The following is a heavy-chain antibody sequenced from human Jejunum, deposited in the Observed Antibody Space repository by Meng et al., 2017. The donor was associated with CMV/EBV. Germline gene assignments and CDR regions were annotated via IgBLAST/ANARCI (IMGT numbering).Heavy chain of an antibody. J-gene: IGHJ4*02. D-gene: IGHD4-17*01. Sequence: EVRLVESGGALVQPGGSLRLSCAASGFIFSGYWMHWVRQVPGKGLVWVSYIKFDGTTTYYADSVKGRFTISRDNAKNTLYLQMNDLRVEDTGLYYCARGPGDLGQGTLVTVSS. CDR2: IKFDGTTT. CDR3: ARGPGD. V-gene: IGHV3-74*01. CDR1: GFIFSGYW.